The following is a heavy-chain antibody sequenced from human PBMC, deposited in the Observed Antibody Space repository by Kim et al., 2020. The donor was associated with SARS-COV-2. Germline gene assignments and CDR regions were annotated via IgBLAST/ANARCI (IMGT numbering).Heavy chain of an antibody. D-gene: IGHD5-12*01. Sequence: GGSLRLSCTASGITFSSYWMSWVRQAPGKGLEWVAHIKEDGSENYYVDSVKGRFTISRDNAKNTLYLQMNSLRAEDTALYYCARGGRAPNCWGQGTQVTVSS. J-gene: IGHJ4*02. CDR3: ARGGRAPNC. CDR1: GITFSSYW. V-gene: IGHV3-7*01. CDR2: IKEDGSEN.